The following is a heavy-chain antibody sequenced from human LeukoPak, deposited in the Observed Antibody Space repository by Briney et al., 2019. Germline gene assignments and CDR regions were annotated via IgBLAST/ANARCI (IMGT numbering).Heavy chain of an antibody. CDR3: ARNSAVATSRSWFDP. V-gene: IGHV4-59*08. CDR1: DGSISNYY. D-gene: IGHD6-19*01. Sequence: PSETLSLTCSVFDGSISNYYWSWIRQPPGKGLEWIGYAYYSGSTTYNPSLESRVTISVDTSKNQFSLKLTAVTAADTAVYNCARNSAVATSRSWFDPWGQGTLVTVSS. J-gene: IGHJ5*02. CDR2: AYYSGST.